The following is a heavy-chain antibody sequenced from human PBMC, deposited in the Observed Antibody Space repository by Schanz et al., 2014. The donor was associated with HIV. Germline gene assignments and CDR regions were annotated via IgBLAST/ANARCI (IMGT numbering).Heavy chain of an antibody. D-gene: IGHD3-10*01. CDR3: GTYNYGSGHDY. J-gene: IGHJ4*02. Sequence: EVHLVESGGGLVQPGGSLRLSCAASGFTFSDHYMDWVRQAPGKGLEWVASTDQGGGAKYYVDSVKGRFTISRDNSKNTLYLQMNSLRAEDTAIYHCGTYNYGSGHDYWGQGTLVTVSS. CDR1: GFTFSDHY. CDR2: TDQGGGAK. V-gene: IGHV3-7*03.